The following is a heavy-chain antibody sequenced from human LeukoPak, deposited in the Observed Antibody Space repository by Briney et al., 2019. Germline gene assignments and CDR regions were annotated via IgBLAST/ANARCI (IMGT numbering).Heavy chain of an antibody. Sequence: GGSLRLSCAASGFTVSSNEMSWVRQAPGKGLEWVSSISGGSTYYADSVKGRFTISRDNSKNTLYLQMNSLRAEDTAVYYCARDHDGSAEFDYWGQGTLVTVSS. D-gene: IGHD3-10*01. V-gene: IGHV3-38-3*01. CDR3: ARDHDGSAEFDY. CDR2: ISGGST. CDR1: GFTVSSNE. J-gene: IGHJ4*02.